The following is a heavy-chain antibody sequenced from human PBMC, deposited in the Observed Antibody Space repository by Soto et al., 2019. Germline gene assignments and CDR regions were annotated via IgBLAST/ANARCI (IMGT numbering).Heavy chain of an antibody. Sequence: QVQLVQSGAEVKEPGASVTVSCRASGDRFTDYYMHWVRQAPGQGIEWMGWINANSGVTKYAQKLQGWVTMTRDTSIRTVYMQLSRLGFDDTAIYYCARESGGATATLDYYYFYMDVWGTGTTVTVSS. CDR2: INANSGVT. D-gene: IGHD5-12*01. CDR3: ARESGGATATLDYYYFYMDV. CDR1: GDRFTDYY. J-gene: IGHJ6*03. V-gene: IGHV1-2*04.